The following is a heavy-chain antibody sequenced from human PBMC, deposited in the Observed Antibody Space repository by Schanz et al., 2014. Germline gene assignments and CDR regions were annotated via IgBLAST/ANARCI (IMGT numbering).Heavy chain of an antibody. D-gene: IGHD1-1*01. Sequence: EVQLLESGGGLVQPGGSLRLSCLASGFAFSSYGMNWLRQAPGKGLEWVSVIGVDGTTTYYADSVKGRFTISRDNSKNLLYLQMNSLRAEDTAVYYCTRDVRLDRRGNWFDPWGQGTLVTVSS. CDR2: IGVDGTTT. J-gene: IGHJ5*02. CDR3: TRDVRLDRRGNWFDP. CDR1: GFAFSSYG. V-gene: IGHV3-23*01.